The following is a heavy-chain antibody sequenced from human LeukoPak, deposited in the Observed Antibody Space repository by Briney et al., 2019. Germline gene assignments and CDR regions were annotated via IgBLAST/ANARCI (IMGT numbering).Heavy chain of an antibody. V-gene: IGHV3-74*01. CDR2: INTDGTVT. Sequence: GGSLRLSCAASGFTFSKYWMLWVRQAPGKGLESVSRINTDGTVTTYADSVKGRFNVSRDHADNTMFLQMNSVRDEDTAVYYCATKQWLAPPPDSWGQGTPVTVSS. CDR3: ATKQWLAPPPDS. J-gene: IGHJ4*02. CDR1: GFTFSKYW. D-gene: IGHD6-19*01.